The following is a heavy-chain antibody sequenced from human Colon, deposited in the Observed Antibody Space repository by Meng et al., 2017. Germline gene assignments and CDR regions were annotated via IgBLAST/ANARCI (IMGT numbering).Heavy chain of an antibody. D-gene: IGHD2-2*02. J-gene: IGHJ3*01. Sequence: GGSLRLSCAASGFTFSGSAMTWVRQAPGEGLEWVSGISDRGSDTFYADSVRGRFTISRDNAKNTLYLQMSSLRAADTAIYFCAKAPYTTCACALNVWGQGTMVTVSS. CDR1: GFTFSGSA. CDR2: ISDRGSDT. V-gene: IGHV3-23*01. CDR3: AKAPYTTCACALNV.